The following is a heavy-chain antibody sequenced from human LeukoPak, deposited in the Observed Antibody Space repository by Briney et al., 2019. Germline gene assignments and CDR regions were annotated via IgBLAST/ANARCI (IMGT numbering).Heavy chain of an antibody. V-gene: IGHV3-48*03. CDR2: ICCSGSTI. CDR1: GLTFSSYE. D-gene: IGHD2-21*01. J-gene: IGHJ4*02. CDR3: ARCAYERNIAC. Sequence: GGSLTLSCAASGLTFSSYEMNWLRQAPGKGLEWVGYICCSGSTIYYAYSVTGRFTISSGNAKNSLYLQMNSLRDEDTAVYYCARCAYERNIACWSQRTLVTVP.